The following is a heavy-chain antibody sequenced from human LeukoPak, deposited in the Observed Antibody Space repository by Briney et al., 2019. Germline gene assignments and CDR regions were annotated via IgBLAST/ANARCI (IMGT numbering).Heavy chain of an antibody. CDR1: GFSLSSDA. V-gene: IGHV3-23*01. Sequence: GGSLILSCAASGFSLSSDAMNWVRQAPGKGLEWVSTISAGSGSTYYADSVKGRFTISRDNSGSTLYLRMSSLRAEDTAVYYCARSAYHKENWGQGTLVTVSS. J-gene: IGHJ4*02. CDR2: ISAGSGST. CDR3: ARSAYHKEN. D-gene: IGHD6-25*01.